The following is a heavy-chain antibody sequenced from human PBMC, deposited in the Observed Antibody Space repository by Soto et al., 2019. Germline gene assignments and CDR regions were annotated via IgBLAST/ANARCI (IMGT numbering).Heavy chain of an antibody. V-gene: IGHV2-5*02. CDR2: TYWDDDK. CDR1: GFSLSTSGVG. Sequence: QITLKESGPTLVKPTQTLTLTCTFSGFSLSTSGVGVGWIRQPPGKALEWLALTYWDDDKRYSPSLKSRLTITKDTSKNQVVLTMNNMDPVDTAKYYCAHSLIGYYYDSSGSNWFDPWGQGTLVTVSS. CDR3: AHSLIGYYYDSSGSNWFDP. D-gene: IGHD3-22*01. J-gene: IGHJ5*02.